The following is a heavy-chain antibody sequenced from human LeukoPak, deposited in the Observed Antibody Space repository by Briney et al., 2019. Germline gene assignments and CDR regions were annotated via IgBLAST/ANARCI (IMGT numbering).Heavy chain of an antibody. Sequence: GGSLRLSCAASGFTFSSYAMSWVRQAPGKGLEWVSAISGSGGSAYYADSVKGRFTISRDNSKNTLYLQMNSLRAEDTAVYYCAKGETTYYDYVWGSYVYDYWGQGTLVTVSS. J-gene: IGHJ4*02. D-gene: IGHD3-16*01. CDR3: AKGETTYYDYVWGSYVYDY. CDR1: GFTFSSYA. CDR2: ISGSGGSA. V-gene: IGHV3-23*01.